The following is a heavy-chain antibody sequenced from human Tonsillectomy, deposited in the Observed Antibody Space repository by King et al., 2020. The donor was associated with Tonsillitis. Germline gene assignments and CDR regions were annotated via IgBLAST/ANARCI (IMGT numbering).Heavy chain of an antibody. J-gene: IGHJ4*02. D-gene: IGHD3-22*01. CDR1: GFSLSTSGVG. V-gene: IGHV2-5*04. CDR3: VLPPRYYDSRGYYGIVDY. CDR2: IYWNDDE. Sequence: VTLKESGPTLVKPTQTLTLTCTFSGFSLSTSGVGVGWIRQPPGKALEWLALIYWNDDERYRPSLKSRLTITKDTSKNQVVLRMTNMDPVDTGTYYCVLPPRYYDSRGYYGIVDYWGQGTLVTVSS.